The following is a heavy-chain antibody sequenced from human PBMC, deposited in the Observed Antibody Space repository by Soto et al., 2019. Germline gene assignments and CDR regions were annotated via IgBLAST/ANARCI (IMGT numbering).Heavy chain of an antibody. D-gene: IGHD1-26*01. CDR2: IYYSGTT. Sequence: QVQLQESGPGLVKPSDTLSLTCAVSGYSISSSNWWGWIRQPPGKGLEWIGYIYYSGTTYYNPSLTLRVTRSVDTSNNQFSLKLTFVTAVDTAVYYCARRELHGPIDYWGQGTLVTVSS. V-gene: IGHV4-28*01. J-gene: IGHJ4*02. CDR1: GYSISSSNW. CDR3: ARRELHGPIDY.